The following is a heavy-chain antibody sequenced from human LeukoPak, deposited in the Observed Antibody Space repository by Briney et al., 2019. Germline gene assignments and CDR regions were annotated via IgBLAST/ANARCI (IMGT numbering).Heavy chain of an antibody. Sequence: ASVKVSCKASGGTFSSYAISWVRQAPGQGLEWMGGIIPIFGTANYAQKFQGRVTITTDESTSTAYMELSSLRSEDTAVYYCARDMYSSSLGTGWFDPWGQGTLVTVSS. CDR1: GGTFSSYA. CDR2: IIPIFGTA. CDR3: ARDMYSSSLGTGWFDP. V-gene: IGHV1-69*05. J-gene: IGHJ5*02. D-gene: IGHD6-6*01.